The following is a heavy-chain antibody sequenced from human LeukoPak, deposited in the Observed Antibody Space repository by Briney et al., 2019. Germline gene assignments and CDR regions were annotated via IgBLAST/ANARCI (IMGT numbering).Heavy chain of an antibody. CDR1: GGSINNGGYY. V-gene: IGHV4-31*03. CDR3: ARLQLRAGGFDY. J-gene: IGHJ4*02. Sequence: SETLSLTCTVSGGSINNGGYYWSWIRQHPGKGLEWIGYIYYSGSSYYNPSLRSRVTISVDTSKNHFSLKLSSVTAADTAVYYCARLQLRAGGFDYWGQGTLVTVSS. D-gene: IGHD5-12*01. CDR2: IYYSGSS.